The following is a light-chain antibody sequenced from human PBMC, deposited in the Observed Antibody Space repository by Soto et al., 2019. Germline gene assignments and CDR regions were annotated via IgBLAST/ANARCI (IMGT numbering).Light chain of an antibody. V-gene: IGLV2-14*01. CDR1: SSDVGGYNY. CDR2: EVS. J-gene: IGLJ2*01. CDR3: SSYTSSSTLV. Sequence: QSALTQPASVSGSPGQSITISCTGTSSDVGGYNYVSWYQQHPGKAPKPMIYEVSNRLSGVSNRFSGSKSGNTASLTISGLQAEDEADYYCSSYTSSSTLVFGGGTKLTVL.